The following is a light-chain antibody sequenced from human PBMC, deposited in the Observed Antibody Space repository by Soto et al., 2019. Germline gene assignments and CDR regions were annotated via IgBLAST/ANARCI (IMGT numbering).Light chain of an antibody. Sequence: QSLLTQPPSVSAAPGQKVTISCSGSSSNIGSNYVSWYQQHPGTAPKLLIYDKNKRPSGIPDLFSGSKSGTSATLGITGLQTGDEADYYCGTWDSSLSAVVFGGGTKLTVL. V-gene: IGLV1-51*01. CDR1: SSNIGSNY. CDR3: GTWDSSLSAVV. J-gene: IGLJ2*01. CDR2: DKN.